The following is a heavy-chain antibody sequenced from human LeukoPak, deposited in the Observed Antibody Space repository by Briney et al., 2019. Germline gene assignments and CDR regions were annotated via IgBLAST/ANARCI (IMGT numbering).Heavy chain of an antibody. J-gene: IGHJ3*02. V-gene: IGHV3-23*01. CDR2: ISGSGAGT. CDR3: AKDGAGDWPDAFDI. D-gene: IGHD2-21*02. Sequence: GGSLRLSCAASGFTFSSYAMSWVRQAPGKGLEWASAISGSGAGTYYADSVKGRFTISRDNSKNTLYLQINSLRAEDTAVYYCAKDGAGDWPDAFDIWGQGTMVTVSS. CDR1: GFTFSSYA.